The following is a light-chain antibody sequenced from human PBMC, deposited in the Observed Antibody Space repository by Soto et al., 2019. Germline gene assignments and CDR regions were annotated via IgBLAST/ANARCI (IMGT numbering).Light chain of an antibody. Sequence: QPVLTQSPSASASLGASVKLTCTLSSGHSSYAIAWHQQQPEKGPRYLMKLNSDGSHSKGDGIPDRFSGSSSGAERYLTTSSLPPEDEADYYCQTWVTGIYVFGTGTKVTVL. CDR3: QTWVTGIYV. V-gene: IGLV4-69*01. CDR1: SGHSSYA. J-gene: IGLJ1*01. CDR2: LNSDGSH.